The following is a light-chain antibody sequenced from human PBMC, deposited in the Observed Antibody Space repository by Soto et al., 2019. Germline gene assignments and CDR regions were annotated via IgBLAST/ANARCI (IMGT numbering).Light chain of an antibody. J-gene: IGKJ2*01. Sequence: PGERATFSGRATQSITNNYVAWYQQKAGQAPRLLIYGASTRATGIPDRFRGSGSGTDFTLSITRLEPEDFAVYYCHQYLDSPNTFGQGTNLEIK. CDR2: GAS. V-gene: IGKV3-20*01. CDR1: QSITNNY. CDR3: HQYLDSPNT.